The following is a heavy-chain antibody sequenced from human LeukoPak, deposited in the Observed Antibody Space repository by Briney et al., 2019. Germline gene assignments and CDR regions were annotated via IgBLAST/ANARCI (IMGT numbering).Heavy chain of an antibody. CDR3: ARLNRYFDWLNGARTARWFDP. Sequence: PSETLSLTCTVSGGSISSYYWSWIRQPPGKGLEWIGYIYYSGSTNYNPSLKSRVTISVDTSRNQFSLKLSSVTAADTAVYYCARLNRYFDWLNGARTARWFDPWGQGTLVTVSS. CDR2: IYYSGST. J-gene: IGHJ5*02. D-gene: IGHD3-9*01. V-gene: IGHV4-59*12. CDR1: GGSISSYY.